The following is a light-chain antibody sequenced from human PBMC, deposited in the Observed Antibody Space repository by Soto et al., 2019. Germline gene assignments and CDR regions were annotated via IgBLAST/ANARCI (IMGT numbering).Light chain of an antibody. CDR1: SSDVAGYNS. CDR3: SSYTRSSTLYV. V-gene: IGLV2-14*01. Sequence: QSVLTQPASVSGSPGQSITISCTGTSSDVAGYNSVSWYQQHPGKAPKLMIYDVSNRPSGVSNRFSGSKSGNTASLTISGLQAEDEADYYCSSYTRSSTLYVFGTGTKLTVL. CDR2: DVS. J-gene: IGLJ1*01.